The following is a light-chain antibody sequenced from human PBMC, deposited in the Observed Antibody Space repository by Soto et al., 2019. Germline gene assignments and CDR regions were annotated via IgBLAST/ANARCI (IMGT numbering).Light chain of an antibody. CDR1: SSNIGAGYD. CDR3: QSYDSSLSASV. CDR2: GDS. V-gene: IGLV1-40*01. J-gene: IGLJ1*01. Sequence: QSVLTQPPSVSGAPGQRVTISCTGSSSNIGAGYDVHWYQQLPGTAPKLLIYGDSNRPSGVPDRFSGSRSGTSASLAITGLQAEDEADYYCQSYDSSLSASVFGPGTKVTVL.